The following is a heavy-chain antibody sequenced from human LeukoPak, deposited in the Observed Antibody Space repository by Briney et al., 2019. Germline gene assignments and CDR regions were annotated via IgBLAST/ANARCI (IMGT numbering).Heavy chain of an antibody. J-gene: IGHJ4*02. CDR1: GGSISSGGYY. CDR3: ARGPLTIFGGESIDY. CDR2: IYYSGST. V-gene: IGHV4-31*03. Sequence: PSQTLSLTCTVSGGSISSGGYYWSWIRQHPGKGLEWIGYIYYSGSTYYNPSLKSRVTISVDTSKNQFSLKLSSVTAADTAVYYCARGPLTIFGGESIDYWGQGTLVTVSS. D-gene: IGHD3-3*01.